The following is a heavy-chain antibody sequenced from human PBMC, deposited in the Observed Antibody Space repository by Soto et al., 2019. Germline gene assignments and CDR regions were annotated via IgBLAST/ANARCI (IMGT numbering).Heavy chain of an antibody. J-gene: IGHJ4*02. CDR3: ARTYGGYYDF. V-gene: IGHV4-59*01. Sequence: SETLSLTCTVSGGSISSYYWIWIRQPPGKGLEWIGYIYYSGSTNYNPSLKSRVTISVDTSKNQFSLKLSSVTAADTAVYYCARTYGGYYDFWGQGTLVTVSS. CDR2: IYYSGST. CDR1: GGSISSYY. D-gene: IGHD2-8*01.